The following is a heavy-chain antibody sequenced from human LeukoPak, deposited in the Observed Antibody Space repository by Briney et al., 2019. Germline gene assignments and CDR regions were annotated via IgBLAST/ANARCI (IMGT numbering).Heavy chain of an antibody. V-gene: IGHV4-59*01. CDR2: VYYSGST. CDR1: GGSISSYY. CDR3: ARGYSYSHPDY. D-gene: IGHD5-18*01. J-gene: IGHJ4*02. Sequence: SETLSLTCTVSGGSISSYYWGWIRQPPGKGLEWIGYVYYSGSTNYNPSLKSRVTISVDTSKNQFSLKLSSVTAADTAVYYCARGYSYSHPDYWGQGTLVTVSS.